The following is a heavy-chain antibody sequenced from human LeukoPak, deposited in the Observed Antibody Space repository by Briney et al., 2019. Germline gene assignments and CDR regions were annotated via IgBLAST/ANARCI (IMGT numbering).Heavy chain of an antibody. CDR3: ARDRPRDYGFDY. V-gene: IGHV4-34*01. CDR2: INHSGST. J-gene: IGHJ4*02. CDR1: GGSFSGYY. D-gene: IGHD4-17*01. Sequence: SETLSLTCAVYGGSFSGYYWSWIRQPPGKGLEWIGEINHSGSTNYNPSLKSRVTISVDTSKNQFSLKLSSVTAADTAVYYCARDRPRDYGFDYWGQGTLVTVSS.